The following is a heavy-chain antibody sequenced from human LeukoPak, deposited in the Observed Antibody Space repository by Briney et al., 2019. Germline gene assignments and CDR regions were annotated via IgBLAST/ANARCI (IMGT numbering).Heavy chain of an antibody. CDR3: ARDRPYYYDSSGYYYYGIDV. V-gene: IGHV1-2*02. J-gene: IGHJ6*02. CDR1: GYTFTGYY. Sequence: ASVKVSCKASGYTFTGYYMHWVRQAPGQGLEWMGWINPNSGGTNYAQKFQGRVTMTRDTSISTAYMELSRLRSDDTAVYYCARDRPYYYDSSGYYYYGIDVWGQGTTVTVSS. CDR2: INPNSGGT. D-gene: IGHD3-22*01.